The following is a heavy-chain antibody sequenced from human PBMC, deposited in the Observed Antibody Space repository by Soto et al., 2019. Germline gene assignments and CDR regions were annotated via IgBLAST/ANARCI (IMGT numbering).Heavy chain of an antibody. J-gene: IGHJ4*02. CDR1: CGYISSYY. CDR2: IYYSGST. D-gene: IGHD3-22*01. Sequence: SETQSLTCTVSCGYISSYYCSWIRQPPGKGLEWIGYIYYSGSTNYNPSLKSRVTISVDTSKNQFSLKLSSVTAADTAVYYCARHTPAYYYDSSGSGAFDYWGQGTLVTVSS. CDR3: ARHTPAYYYDSSGSGAFDY. V-gene: IGHV4-59*08.